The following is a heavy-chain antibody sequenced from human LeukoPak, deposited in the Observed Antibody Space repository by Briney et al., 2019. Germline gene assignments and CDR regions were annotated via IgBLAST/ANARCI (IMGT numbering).Heavy chain of an antibody. CDR1: GDSISSYY. CDR2: IYYSGST. CDR3: AREGGGWLQLRAFDI. D-gene: IGHD5-24*01. V-gene: IGHV4-59*01. J-gene: IGHJ3*02. Sequence: SETLSLTCTVSGDSISSYYWSWLRQPPGKGLEWVGYIYYSGSTNYNPSLKRRVSISVHTSKNQFSLKLSSVTAADTAVYYCAREGGGWLQLRAFDIWGQGTMVTVSS.